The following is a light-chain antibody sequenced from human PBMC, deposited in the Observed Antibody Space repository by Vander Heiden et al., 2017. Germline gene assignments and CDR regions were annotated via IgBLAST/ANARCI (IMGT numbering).Light chain of an antibody. CDR2: GAS. J-gene: IGKJ4*01. CDR3: QQYGDSAT. V-gene: IGKV3-20*01. CDR1: QSVSAGY. Sequence: NVFTPSPGTLSLSPGERATLSCRASQSVSAGYLAWYQQKPGQAPRLLIYGASSRATGIPDRCSGSGSGTDFTLTISRLEPEDFAVYYCQQYGDSATFGGGTRVEIK.